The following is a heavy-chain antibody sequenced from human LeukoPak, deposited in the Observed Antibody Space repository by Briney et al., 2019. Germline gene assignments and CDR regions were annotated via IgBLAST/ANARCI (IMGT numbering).Heavy chain of an antibody. Sequence: ASVKVSCKASGYTFTGYYMHWVRQAPGQGLEWMGWINPNSGGTNYAQKFQGRVTMTRDTSISTAYMELSRLRSDDTAVYYCARKVPMAARVSVRGYWFDPWGQGTLVTVSS. CDR2: INPNSGGT. D-gene: IGHD6-6*01. V-gene: IGHV1-2*02. CDR1: GYTFTGYY. J-gene: IGHJ5*02. CDR3: ARKVPMAARVSVRGYWFDP.